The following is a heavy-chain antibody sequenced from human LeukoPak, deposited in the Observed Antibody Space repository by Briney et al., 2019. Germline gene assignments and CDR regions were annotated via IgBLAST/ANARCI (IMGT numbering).Heavy chain of an antibody. Sequence: SGGSLRLSCAASGFTFISYWMHWVRQAPGKGLVWVSRINGYGSSTDFADSVKGRFTISGDNAKNTLYLQMNSLRAEDTAVYYCARDAPGNTALDYWGQGTLVTVSS. V-gene: IGHV3-74*01. CDR2: INGYGSST. J-gene: IGHJ4*02. CDR1: GFTFISYW. CDR3: ARDAPGNTALDY. D-gene: IGHD5-18*01.